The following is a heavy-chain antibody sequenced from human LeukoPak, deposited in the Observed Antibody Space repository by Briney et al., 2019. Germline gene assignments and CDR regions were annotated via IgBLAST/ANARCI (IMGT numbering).Heavy chain of an antibody. CDR2: INPKSGGT. CDR3: ARVDYSSSWDFDY. V-gene: IGHV1-2*06. CDR1: GYTFTGYY. Sequence: AASVKVSCKASGYTFTGYYMHWVRQAPGQGREWMGRINPKSGGTNYAQKLQGRVTMKRDTANSRAYMEVRRLRSDDTAVYYCARVDYSSSWDFDYWGQGTLVTVSS. D-gene: IGHD6-6*01. J-gene: IGHJ4*02.